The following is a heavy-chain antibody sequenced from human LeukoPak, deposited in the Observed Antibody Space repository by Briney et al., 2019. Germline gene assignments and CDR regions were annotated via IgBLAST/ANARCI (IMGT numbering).Heavy chain of an antibody. V-gene: IGHV4-59*08. J-gene: IGHJ4*02. CDR2: IYYSGST. Sequence: SETLSLTCTVSGGSISSYYWSWIRQPPGKGLEWIGYIYYSGSTNYNPSLKSRVTISVDTSKNQFSLKLSSVTAADTAVYYCASRIIVGAGYYFYYWGQGTLVTVSS. D-gene: IGHD1-26*01. CDR1: GGSISSYY. CDR3: ASRIIVGAGYYFYY.